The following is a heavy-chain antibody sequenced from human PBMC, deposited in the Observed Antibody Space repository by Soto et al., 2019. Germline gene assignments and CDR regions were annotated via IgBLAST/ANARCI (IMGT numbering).Heavy chain of an antibody. CDR1: GYTFTSYA. V-gene: IGHV1-3*01. CDR3: ARDPPPPDY. CDR2: INAGIGDT. J-gene: IGHJ4*02. Sequence: ASVKVSFKASGYTFTSYAMHWVRQAPGQRLEWMGWINAGIGDTEYSEKFRGRVTITRDTSASTAYMELSSLRSEDTAVYYCARDPPPPDYWGQGTLVTVS.